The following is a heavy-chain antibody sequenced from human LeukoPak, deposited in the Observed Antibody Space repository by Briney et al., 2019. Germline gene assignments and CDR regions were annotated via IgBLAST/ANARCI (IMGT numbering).Heavy chain of an antibody. CDR1: GGSISSYY. J-gene: IGHJ4*02. Sequence: SETLSLTCTVSGGSISSYYWNWIRQPPGKGLEWIGYIYYSGSTNYNPSLKSRVTISVDTSKNQFSLKLSSVTAADTAVYYCARTASSSGYSSSWLYYFDHWGQGTLVTVSS. CDR3: ARTASSSGYSSSWLYYFDH. V-gene: IGHV4-59*01. D-gene: IGHD6-13*01. CDR2: IYYSGST.